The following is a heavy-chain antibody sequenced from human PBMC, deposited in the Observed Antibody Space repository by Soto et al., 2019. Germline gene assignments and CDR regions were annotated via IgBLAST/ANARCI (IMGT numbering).Heavy chain of an antibody. CDR1: GGSISSGGYY. Sequence: QVQLQESGPGLVKPSQTLSLTCTVSGGSISSGGYYWSWIRQHPGKGLEWIGDIYYSGSTYYNPSLKGRVTLSVDTSKNRLSLKLRSVTAAATAVYYCARDWGRDGCFDYWGQGTLVTVSS. CDR3: ARDWGRDGCFDY. CDR2: IYYSGST. V-gene: IGHV4-31*03. D-gene: IGHD3-16*01. J-gene: IGHJ4*02.